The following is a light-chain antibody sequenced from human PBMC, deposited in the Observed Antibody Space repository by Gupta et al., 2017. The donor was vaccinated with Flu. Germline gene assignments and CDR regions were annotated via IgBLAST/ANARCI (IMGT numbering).Light chain of an antibody. V-gene: IGKV4-1*01. CDR3: QQDDSTPMT. Sequence: DIVMTQSPDSLAVSLGEKATINCKSSQSVFYSFNNKTYLAWYQQKPGQPPKVLIYWASTREYGVPDRFSGSGSEKDFTLTISSLQAEDVAVYYCQQDDSTPMTFGQGSKVEIK. J-gene: IGKJ1*01. CDR1: QSVFYSFNNKTY. CDR2: WAS.